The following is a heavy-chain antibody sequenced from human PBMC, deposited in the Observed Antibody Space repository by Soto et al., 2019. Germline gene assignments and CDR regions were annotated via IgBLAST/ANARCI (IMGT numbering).Heavy chain of an antibody. CDR1: GFTFSAFA. J-gene: IGHJ4*02. CDR3: AKRNRYYFYS. V-gene: IGHV3-23*01. CDR2: ISEGGGTP. Sequence: GGSLRLSCAASGFTFSAFAMSWVRQAPGKGLEWVSTISEGGGTPFYADSVKGRFTISRDNSKNTLHLQMTTLRAEDTAVYFCAKRNRYYFYSWGQGSLVTVSS.